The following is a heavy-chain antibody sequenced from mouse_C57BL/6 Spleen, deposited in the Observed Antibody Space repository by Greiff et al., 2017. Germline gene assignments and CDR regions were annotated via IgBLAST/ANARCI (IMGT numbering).Heavy chain of an antibody. Sequence: QVQLQQSGPGLVAPSQSLSITCPVSGFSLPSYGVHWVRQPPGKGLEGLVVIWSDGSTTYNSALKSRLSISKDNSKSQVFLKMNSLQTDDTAMYYCARHGDENYFDYWGQGTTLTVSS. V-gene: IGHV2-6-1*01. CDR2: IWSDGST. J-gene: IGHJ2*01. CDR3: ARHGDENYFDY. CDR1: GFSLPSYG.